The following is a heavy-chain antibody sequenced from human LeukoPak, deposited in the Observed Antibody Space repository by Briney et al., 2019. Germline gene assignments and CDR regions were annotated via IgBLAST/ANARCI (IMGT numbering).Heavy chain of an antibody. J-gene: IGHJ4*02. V-gene: IGHV4-34*01. D-gene: IGHD6-13*01. CDR1: GGSFSGYY. CDR3: ARGGIVTAGTKWLNY. Sequence: SETLSLTCAVYGGSFSGYYWSWIRQPPGKGLEWIGEINHSGSTSYNPSLKSRVTISVDTSKSQFSLKLSSVTAADTAVYFCARGGIVTAGTKWLNYWGQGTLVTVSS. CDR2: INHSGST.